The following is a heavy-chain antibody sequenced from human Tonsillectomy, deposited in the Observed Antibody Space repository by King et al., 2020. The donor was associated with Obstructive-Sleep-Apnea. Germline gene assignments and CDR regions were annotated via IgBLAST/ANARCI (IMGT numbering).Heavy chain of an antibody. CDR1: GGSISSSNW. D-gene: IGHD3-10*01. CDR3: ARVLRWGSGELSPDWFDP. J-gene: IGHJ5*02. V-gene: IGHV4-4*02. Sequence: GGGGGGPSGTLSLTCAVSGGSISSSNWWSWVRQPPGKGLEWIGEIYHSGSTNYNPSLKSRATISGDKSQNQLSLKLSSVTAADTAVYYGARVLRWGSGELSPDWFDPWGQGTLVTVSS. CDR2: IYHSGST.